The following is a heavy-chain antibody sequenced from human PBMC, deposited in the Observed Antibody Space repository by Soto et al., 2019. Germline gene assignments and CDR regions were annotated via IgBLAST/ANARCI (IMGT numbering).Heavy chain of an antibody. V-gene: IGHV3-33*01. CDR2: IWYDGSNK. CDR1: GFTFSSYG. Sequence: LRLSCAASGFTFSSYGMHWVRQAPGKGLEWVAVIWYDGSNKYYADSVKGRFTISRDNSKNTLYLQMNSLRAEDTAVYYCARKSEYSSSSPPDYWGQGTLVTVSS. D-gene: IGHD6-6*01. CDR3: ARKSEYSSSSPPDY. J-gene: IGHJ4*02.